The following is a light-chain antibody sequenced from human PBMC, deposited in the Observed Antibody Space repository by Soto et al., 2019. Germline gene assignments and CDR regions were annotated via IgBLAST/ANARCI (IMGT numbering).Light chain of an antibody. CDR2: GAS. CDR1: QTITGSY. J-gene: IGKJ1*01. CDR3: QQYGSSPRT. V-gene: IGKV3-20*01. Sequence: EIVLTQSPGILCLSPGERATLSCRASQTITGSYLAWYQQKPGQAPRLLIYGASIRATGIPDRFSGSGSGTDLTLTISRLEPEDFAVYYCQQYGSSPRTFGQGTKVEIK.